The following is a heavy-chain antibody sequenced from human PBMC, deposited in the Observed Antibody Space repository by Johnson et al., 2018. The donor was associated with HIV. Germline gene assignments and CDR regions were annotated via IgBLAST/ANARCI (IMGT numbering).Heavy chain of an antibody. V-gene: IGHV3-9*01. Sequence: VQLVESGGGLVQPGRSLRLSCAASGFNFHDFAMHWVRQAPGKGLEWVSGVSWNSDTIAYADSVKGRFTISRDNSKNTLYLQMNSLRAEDTAVYYCGKGKFTMKVVIFIDMWGQGTMVTVSS. D-gene: IGHD3-22*01. CDR2: VSWNSDTI. CDR3: GKGKFTMKVVIFIDM. J-gene: IGHJ3*02. CDR1: GFNFHDFA.